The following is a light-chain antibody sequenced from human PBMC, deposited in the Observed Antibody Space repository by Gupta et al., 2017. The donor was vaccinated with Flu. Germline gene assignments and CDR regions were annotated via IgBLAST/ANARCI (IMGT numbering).Light chain of an antibody. Sequence: QSALTQPPSASGSPGQSVTISCTGTSSDVGGYNYVSWYQQHPGKAPKLMIYEVSKRHSGVPDRFSGSKSGNTASLTVSGLHAEDEADYYCSSYAGSNNFVVFGGGTKLTVL. CDR1: SSDVGGYNY. CDR2: EVS. V-gene: IGLV2-8*01. J-gene: IGLJ2*01. CDR3: SSYAGSNNFVV.